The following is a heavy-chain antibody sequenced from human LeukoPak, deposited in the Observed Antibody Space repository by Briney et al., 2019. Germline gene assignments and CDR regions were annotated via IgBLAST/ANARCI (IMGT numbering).Heavy chain of an antibody. D-gene: IGHD5-24*01. CDR3: ARAGGYNYPFDY. J-gene: IGHJ4*01. V-gene: IGHV4-34*01. CDR1: GGSFSGYY. CDR2: INHSGST. Sequence: SETLSLTCAVYGGSFSGYYWSWIRQPPGKGLEWIGEINHSGSTNYNPSLRSRVTISVDTSKNQFSLKLSSVTAADTAVYHCARAGGYNYPFDYWGHGTLVTVSS.